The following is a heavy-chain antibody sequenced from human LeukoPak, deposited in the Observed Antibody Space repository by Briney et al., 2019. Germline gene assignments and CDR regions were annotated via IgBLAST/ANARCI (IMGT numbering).Heavy chain of an antibody. J-gene: IGHJ4*02. CDR1: GFTFSSYA. Sequence: GGSLRLSCAASGFTFSSYAMSWVRQAPGKGLEWVSAISGSGGSTYYADSVKGRFTISRDNAKNSLYLQMNSLRAEDTAVYYCARTYYYDSSGYSGYWGQGTLVTVSS. CDR3: ARTYYYDSSGYSGY. CDR2: ISGSGGST. D-gene: IGHD3-22*01. V-gene: IGHV3-23*01.